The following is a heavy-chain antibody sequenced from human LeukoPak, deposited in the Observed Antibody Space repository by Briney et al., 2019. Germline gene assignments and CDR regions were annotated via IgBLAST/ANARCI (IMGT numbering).Heavy chain of an antibody. Sequence: ASVKVSCKASGYTFSSYDINWLRQATGQGLEWMGWMNPNSGNTGYAQKFQGRVTMTRNTSISTAYMELSSLRSEDTAVYYCARSVPLPYYYYGMDVWGQGTTVTVSS. CDR3: ARSVPLPYYYYGMDV. CDR1: GYTFSSYD. V-gene: IGHV1-8*01. CDR2: MNPNSGNT. J-gene: IGHJ6*02. D-gene: IGHD2-2*01.